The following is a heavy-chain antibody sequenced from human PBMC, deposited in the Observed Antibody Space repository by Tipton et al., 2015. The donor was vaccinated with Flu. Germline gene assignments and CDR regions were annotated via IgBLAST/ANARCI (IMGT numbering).Heavy chain of an antibody. CDR3: ARNIPSSLFDY. D-gene: IGHD2/OR15-2a*01. Sequence: LRLSCTVSGYSISSGYYWGWIRQPPGKGLEWIGSIYHSGSTYYNPSLKSRVTISVDTSKNQFSLKLSSVTAADTAVYYCARNIPSSLFDYWGQGTLVTVSS. V-gene: IGHV4-38-2*02. J-gene: IGHJ4*02. CDR1: GYSISSGYY. CDR2: IYHSGST.